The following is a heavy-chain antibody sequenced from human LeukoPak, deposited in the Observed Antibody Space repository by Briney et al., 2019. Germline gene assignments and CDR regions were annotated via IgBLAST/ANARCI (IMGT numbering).Heavy chain of an antibody. D-gene: IGHD3-10*01. CDR1: GFTFRSYG. CDR3: AKDWGNKFASGSSYLDS. Sequence: GGSLRLSCAASGFTFRSYGMSWVRQAPGKGLEWVSAISGSGGSTYYADSVRGRFTISRDNSKNTLYLQMNGLRPEDTAVYFCAKDWGNKFASGSSYLDSWGQGTLVTVSS. J-gene: IGHJ4*02. V-gene: IGHV3-23*01. CDR2: ISGSGGST.